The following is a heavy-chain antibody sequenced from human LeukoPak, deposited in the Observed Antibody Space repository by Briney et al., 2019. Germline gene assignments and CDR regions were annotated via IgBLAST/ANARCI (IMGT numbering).Heavy chain of an antibody. CDR3: ARGLPPRRNSDSSGYYSYYFDY. J-gene: IGHJ4*02. D-gene: IGHD3-22*01. CDR2: ISAYNGNT. V-gene: IGHV1-18*01. Sequence: AAVKVSCKASGYTFTNYGVTWVRQAPGQGLEWMGWISAYNGNTKHAQKVQGRVTMTTDTSTSTVYMELRSLRSDDTAVYYCARGLPPRRNSDSSGYYSYYFDYWGQGSLVTVSS. CDR1: GYTFTNYG.